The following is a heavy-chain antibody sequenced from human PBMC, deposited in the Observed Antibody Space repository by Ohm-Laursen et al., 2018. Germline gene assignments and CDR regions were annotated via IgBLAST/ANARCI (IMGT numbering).Heavy chain of an antibody. CDR1: GFTFSSYD. CDR3: ARTFRDYYYYGMDV. CDR2: IGTAGDT. D-gene: IGHD3-10*01. J-gene: IGHJ6*02. V-gene: IGHV3-13*01. Sequence: SLRLSCAASGFTFSSYDMHWVRQATGKGLEWVSAIGTAGDTYYPGSVKGRFTISRENAKNSLYLQMNSLRAEDTAVYYCARTFRDYYYYGMDVWGQGTTVTVSS.